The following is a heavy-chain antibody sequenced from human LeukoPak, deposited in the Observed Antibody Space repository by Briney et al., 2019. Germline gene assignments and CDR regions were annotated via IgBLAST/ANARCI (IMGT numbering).Heavy chain of an antibody. Sequence: PSQTLSLTCTVSGGSISSYYWSCVPQPAGKGVEEIGYIYYSRSTNYNPSLKSRVNISVDASKNQFSLKLSSVTAADTAVYYCARGPAANSYYFDYWGQGTLVTVSS. J-gene: IGHJ4*02. CDR2: IYYSRST. CDR3: ARGPAANSYYFDY. CDR1: GGSISSYY. V-gene: IGHV4-59*01. D-gene: IGHD2-2*01.